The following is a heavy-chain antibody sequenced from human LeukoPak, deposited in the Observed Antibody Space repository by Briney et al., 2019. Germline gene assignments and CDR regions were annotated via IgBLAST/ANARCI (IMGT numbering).Heavy chain of an antibody. D-gene: IGHD2-15*01. CDR1: GFTFSSYG. J-gene: IGHJ4*02. V-gene: IGHV3-30*03. Sequence: PGGSLRLSCAASGFTFSSYGMHWVRQAPGKGLEWVAVTSYDGSKKDYADSVKGRFTISRDNSENTLYLQMNSLTTEDTAVYYCARGAGLVVVAATIDYWGQGTLVTVSS. CDR3: ARGAGLVVVAATIDY. CDR2: TSYDGSKK.